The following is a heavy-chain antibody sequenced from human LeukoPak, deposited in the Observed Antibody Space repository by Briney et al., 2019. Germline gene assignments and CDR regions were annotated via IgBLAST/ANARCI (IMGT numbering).Heavy chain of an antibody. CDR3: ARLRPTYYYGSGSYSAFDI. CDR1: GGSISSYY. D-gene: IGHD3-10*01. CDR2: IYYSGST. Sequence: SETLSLTCTVSGGSISSYYWSWIRQPPGKGLEWIGYIYYSGSTNYNPSLKSRVTISVDTSKNQFSLKLSSVTAADMAVYYCARLRPTYYYGSGSYSAFDIWGQGTMVTVSS. J-gene: IGHJ3*02. V-gene: IGHV4-59*08.